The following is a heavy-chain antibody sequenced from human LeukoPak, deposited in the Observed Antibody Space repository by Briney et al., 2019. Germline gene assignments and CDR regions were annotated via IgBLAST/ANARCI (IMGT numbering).Heavy chain of an antibody. CDR2: IKQDGSEK. CDR1: GFTFSSYW. V-gene: IGHV3-7*01. Sequence: PGGSLRLSCAASGFTFSSYWMSWVRQAPGKGLEWVANIKQDGSEKYYVDSVKGRFTISRDNAKNSLYLQMNSLRAEDTAVYYCARFYDFWSGYYPDYWGQGTLVTVSS. D-gene: IGHD3-3*01. CDR3: ARFYDFWSGYYPDY. J-gene: IGHJ4*02.